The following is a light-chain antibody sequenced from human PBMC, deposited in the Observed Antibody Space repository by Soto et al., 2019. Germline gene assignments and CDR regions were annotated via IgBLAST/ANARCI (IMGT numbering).Light chain of an antibody. Sequence: QSALTQPASVSGSPGQSITISCTGTSSDVGSYEFVSWYQQYPGNAPKLMIHEASKRPSGVSDRFSGSKSGNTASLTISGLQAEDEADYFCCSYAGSSTGVFGGGTQLTVL. CDR2: EAS. J-gene: IGLJ3*02. CDR3: CSYAGSSTGV. CDR1: SSDVGSYEF. V-gene: IGLV2-23*01.